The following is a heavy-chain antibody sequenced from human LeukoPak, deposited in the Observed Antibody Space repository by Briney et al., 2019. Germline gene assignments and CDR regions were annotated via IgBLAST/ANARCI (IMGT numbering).Heavy chain of an antibody. J-gene: IGHJ4*02. CDR1: GGSISSYY. D-gene: IGHD6-13*01. Sequence: SETLSPTCTVSGGSISSYYWSWIRQPPGKGLEWIGYIYYSGSTNYNPSLKSRVTISVDTSKNQFSLRLSSVTAADTAVYYCARVTGYVMEDYLDYWGQGTLVTVSS. CDR3: ARVTGYVMEDYLDY. V-gene: IGHV4-59*01. CDR2: IYYSGST.